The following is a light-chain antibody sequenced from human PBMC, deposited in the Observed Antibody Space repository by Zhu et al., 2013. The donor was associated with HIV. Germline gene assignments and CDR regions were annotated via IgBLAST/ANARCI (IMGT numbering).Light chain of an antibody. CDR1: QSLLHSNGYNY. CDR3: KQGLQTPWT. J-gene: IGKJ1*01. Sequence: DIVMTQSPLSLPVTPGEPASISCRSSQSLLHSNGYNYVDWYLQKPGQPPQLLIYLGSIQASGVPDRFSGSASGTEFTLKISRVEAEDVGVYYCKQGLQTPWTFGQGTKVEVK. V-gene: IGKV2-28*01. CDR2: LGS.